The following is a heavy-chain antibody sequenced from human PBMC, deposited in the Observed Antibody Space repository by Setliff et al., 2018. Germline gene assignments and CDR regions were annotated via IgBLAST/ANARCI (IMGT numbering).Heavy chain of an antibody. D-gene: IGHD6-19*01. Sequence: PGASLNISCAAPELIFSHTWMNWVRQAPGKGLEWVGRIRGQTDGGTTDYAAPVKGRFSISRDDSKNTVYLQMNSLKTEDTAVYYCTTGYISGYYIGHWGLGTLVTVSS. CDR1: ELIFSHTW. J-gene: IGHJ4*02. CDR3: TTGYISGYYIGH. V-gene: IGHV3-15*01. CDR2: IRGQTDGGTT.